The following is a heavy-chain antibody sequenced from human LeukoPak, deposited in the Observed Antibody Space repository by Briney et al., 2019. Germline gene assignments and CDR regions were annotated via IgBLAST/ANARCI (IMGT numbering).Heavy chain of an antibody. J-gene: IGHJ4*02. CDR3: ARVQTYDSSGWPTSSSFDY. D-gene: IGHD3-22*01. Sequence: ASVKVSCKASGYTFTGYYMHWVRQAPGQGLEWMGWINPNSGGTNYAQKFQGRVTMTRDTSISTAYMELSRLRSDDTAVYYCARVQTYDSSGWPTSSSFDYWGQGTLVTVSS. V-gene: IGHV1-2*02. CDR1: GYTFTGYY. CDR2: INPNSGGT.